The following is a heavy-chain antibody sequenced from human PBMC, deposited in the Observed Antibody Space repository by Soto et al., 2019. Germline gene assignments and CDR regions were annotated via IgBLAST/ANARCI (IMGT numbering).Heavy chain of an antibody. CDR1: GFTFTSSA. Sequence: SVKVSCTASGFTFTSSAVQWVRQARGQRLEWIGWIVVGSGNTNYAQKFQERVTITRDMSTSTAYMELSSLRSEDTAVYYCAAAYSRNYYYGMDVWGQGTTVTVSS. J-gene: IGHJ6*02. V-gene: IGHV1-58*01. CDR2: IVVGSGNT. CDR3: AAAYSRNYYYGMDV. D-gene: IGHD2-21*01.